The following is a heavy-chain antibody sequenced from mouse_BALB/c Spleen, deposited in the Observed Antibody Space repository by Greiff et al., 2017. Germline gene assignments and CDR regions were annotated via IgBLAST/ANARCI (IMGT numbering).Heavy chain of an antibody. CDR3: ARSAYDGYAMDY. Sequence: VQLQQSGPELVKPGASVKIPCKASGYTFTDYNMDWVKQSHGKSLEWIGDINPNNGGTIYNQKFKGKATLTVDKSSSTAYMELRSLTSEDTAVYYCARSAYDGYAMDYWGQGTSVTVSS. CDR2: INPNNGGT. CDR1: GYTFTDYN. D-gene: IGHD2-14*01. J-gene: IGHJ4*01. V-gene: IGHV1-18*01.